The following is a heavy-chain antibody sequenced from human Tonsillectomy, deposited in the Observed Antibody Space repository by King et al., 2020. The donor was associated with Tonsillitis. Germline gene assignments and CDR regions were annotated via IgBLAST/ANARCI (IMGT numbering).Heavy chain of an antibody. CDR2: IYYTGGT. Sequence: LQLQESGPGLVKPSETLSLTCIVSGDSISRNNYYWGWIRQAPGKGLEWIGSIYYTGGTYYNPSLESRVSIALDTSKNQFSLKLSSVTAADTAVYYCASKFSVCYEAREFFQHWGQGTRVTVSS. V-gene: IGHV4-39*07. D-gene: IGHD6-19*01. J-gene: IGHJ1*01. CDR3: ASKFSVCYEAREFFQH. CDR1: GDSISRNNYY.